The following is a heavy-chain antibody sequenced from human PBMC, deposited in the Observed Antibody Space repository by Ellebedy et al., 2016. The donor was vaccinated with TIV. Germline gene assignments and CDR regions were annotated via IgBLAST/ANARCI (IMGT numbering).Heavy chain of an antibody. V-gene: IGHV3-74*01. Sequence: PGGSLRLSCATSGFTFSNYWMHWVRQAPGKGLVWVSRIDSDGSSTTYVDSVKGRFTISRDNAKNTLYLQMNSLRAEDTAVYYCARVEVGRSGPSYGMDVWGQGTTVTVSS. CDR3: ARVEVGRSGPSYGMDV. CDR1: GFTFSNYW. J-gene: IGHJ6*02. CDR2: IDSDGSST. D-gene: IGHD6-19*01.